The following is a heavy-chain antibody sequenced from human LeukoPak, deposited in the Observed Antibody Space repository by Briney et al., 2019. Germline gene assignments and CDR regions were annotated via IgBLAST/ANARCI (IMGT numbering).Heavy chain of an antibody. V-gene: IGHV4-34*01. CDR3: ARGVPATYYYYYYYMDV. Sequence: SETLSLTCAVYGGSFSGYYWSWIRQPPGKGLEWIGEINHSGSTNYNPSLTSRVTISVDTSKNQFSLKLSSVTAADTAVYYCARGVPATYYYYYYYMDVWGKGTTVTVSS. CDR1: GGSFSGYY. D-gene: IGHD2-2*01. CDR2: INHSGST. J-gene: IGHJ6*03.